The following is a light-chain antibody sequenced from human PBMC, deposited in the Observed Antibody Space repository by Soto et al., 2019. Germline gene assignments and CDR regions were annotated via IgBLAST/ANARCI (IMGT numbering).Light chain of an antibody. J-gene: IGLJ1*01. V-gene: IGLV1-44*01. CDR2: SSN. CDR1: SSNIGINT. Sequence: QSVLTRPPSASGTPGQRVTISCSGSSSNIGINTVNWYQQLPGTAPKLLIYSSNQRPSGVPDRFSGSKSGTSASLAISGLQSEDEADYYCAAWDDSLNGPVFGTGTKLTVL. CDR3: AAWDDSLNGPV.